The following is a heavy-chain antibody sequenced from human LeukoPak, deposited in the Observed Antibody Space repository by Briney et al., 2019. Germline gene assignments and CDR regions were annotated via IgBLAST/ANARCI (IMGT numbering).Heavy chain of an antibody. CDR2: IVGSSAMT. CDR3: VKGSGAWYFDN. J-gene: IGHJ4*02. CDR1: GFTFSTFA. D-gene: IGHD3-10*01. V-gene: IGHV3-23*01. Sequence: GGSLRLSCAASGFTFSTFAMSWVRQAPGKGLEWVSCIVGSSAMTYYEDSVKGRFTISRDNSKNTLYLQMDSLRVDDTAVYYCVKGSGAWYFDNWGQGTLVTVSS.